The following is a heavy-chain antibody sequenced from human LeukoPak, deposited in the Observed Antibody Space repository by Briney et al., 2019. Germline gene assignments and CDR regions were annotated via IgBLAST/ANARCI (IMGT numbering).Heavy chain of an antibody. Sequence: SVKASCKASGGTFSSYAISWVRQAPGQGLEWMGGIIPIFGTANYAQKFQGRVTITADKSTSTAYMELSSLRSEDTAVYYCASFIAAASNWFDPWGQGTLVTVSS. J-gene: IGHJ5*02. CDR3: ASFIAAASNWFDP. D-gene: IGHD6-13*01. CDR1: GGTFSSYA. CDR2: IIPIFGTA. V-gene: IGHV1-69*06.